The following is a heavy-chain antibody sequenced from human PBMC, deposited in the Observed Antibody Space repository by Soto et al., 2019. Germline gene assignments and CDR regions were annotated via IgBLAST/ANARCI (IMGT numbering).Heavy chain of an antibody. CDR2: IWYDGSKK. CDR1: GFTFSSYG. V-gene: IGHV3-33*01. Sequence: QVQLVESGGGVVQPGRSLRLSCAASGFTFSSYGMHWVRQAPGKGLEWVAVIWYDGSKKYYADSVKGRFTISRDNSKNTLYLQMNSLRAEDTAVYYCARVFDPDAFDIWGQGTMVTVSS. CDR3: ARVFDPDAFDI. D-gene: IGHD3-16*01. J-gene: IGHJ3*02.